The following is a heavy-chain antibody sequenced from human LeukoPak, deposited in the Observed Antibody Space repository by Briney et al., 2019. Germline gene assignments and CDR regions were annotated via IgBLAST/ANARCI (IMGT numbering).Heavy chain of an antibody. V-gene: IGHV3-7*01. CDR1: GFTFSSYW. CDR2: IKQDGSEK. J-gene: IGHJ3*02. CDR3: AGTLTYYYDSSGYMETYAFDI. D-gene: IGHD3-22*01. Sequence: QPGGSLRLACAASGFTFSSYWMSWVRQAPGKGLEWVANIKQDGSEKYYVDSVKGRLTISRDNAKNSLYPQMNSLRAENTDVYYCAGTLTYYYDSSGYMETYAFDIWGQGTMVTVSS.